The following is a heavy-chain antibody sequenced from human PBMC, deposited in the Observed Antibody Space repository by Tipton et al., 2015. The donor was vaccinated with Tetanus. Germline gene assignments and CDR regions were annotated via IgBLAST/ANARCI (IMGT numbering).Heavy chain of an antibody. CDR2: SWYDGTDQ. CDR1: GFIFSSYG. V-gene: IGHV3-33*01. D-gene: IGHD2-15*01. Sequence: SLRFSCAASGFIFSSYGIHWVRQAPGKGLEWVAVSWYDGTDQYYADSVKGRFTLSRDNSKNTLYLEMNSLRAEDTALYYCTREADCSGGSCFSGDFDNWGQGTQVTVSS. J-gene: IGHJ4*02. CDR3: TREADCSGGSCFSGDFDN.